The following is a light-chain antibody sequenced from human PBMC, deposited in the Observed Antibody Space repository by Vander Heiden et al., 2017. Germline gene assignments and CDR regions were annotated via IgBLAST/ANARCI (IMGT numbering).Light chain of an antibody. CDR1: QGISSA. J-gene: IGKJ4*01. CDR2: DAS. Sequence: AIQLTPSPSSLSASVGDRVTITCRASQGISSALAWYQQKPGKAPKLLIYDASSLESGVPARFSGSGSGTDFTLTISSLQPEDVATYYCQQFNSYPPLTFGGGTKVEIK. V-gene: IGKV1-13*02. CDR3: QQFNSYPPLT.